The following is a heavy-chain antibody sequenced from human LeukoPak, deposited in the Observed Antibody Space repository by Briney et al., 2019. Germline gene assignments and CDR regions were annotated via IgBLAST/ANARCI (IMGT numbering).Heavy chain of an antibody. Sequence: SETLSLTCTVSGYSISSGYYWGWIRQPPGKGLEWIGSIYHSGSTYYNPSLMSRVTISVDTSKNQFSLKLSSVTAADTAVYYCARCPGNVVPAYYYYYMDVWGKGTTVTVSS. CDR2: IYHSGST. D-gene: IGHD2-2*01. CDR1: GYSISSGYY. J-gene: IGHJ6*03. V-gene: IGHV4-38-2*02. CDR3: ARCPGNVVPAYYYYYMDV.